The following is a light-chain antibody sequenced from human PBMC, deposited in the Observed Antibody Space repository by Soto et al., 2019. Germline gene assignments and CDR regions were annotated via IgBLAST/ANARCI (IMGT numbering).Light chain of an antibody. CDR1: SSDVGGYNY. J-gene: IGLJ2*01. V-gene: IGLV2-8*01. CDR2: EVD. Sequence: QSALTQPPSASGSPGQSVTISCTGASSDVGGYNYVSWYQQHPGKAPKLIIYEVDKRPSGVPDRFSASKSGNTASLTVSGLQAEDEADYYCSSYAGSNNLIFGGGTKL. CDR3: SSYAGSNNLI.